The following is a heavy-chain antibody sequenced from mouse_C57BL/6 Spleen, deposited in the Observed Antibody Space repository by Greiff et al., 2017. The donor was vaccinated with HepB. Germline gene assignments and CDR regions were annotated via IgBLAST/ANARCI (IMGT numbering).Heavy chain of an antibody. V-gene: IGHV5-6*01. Sequence: EVMLVESGGDLVKPGGSLKLSCAASGFTFSSYGMSWVRQTPDKRLEWVATISSGGSYTYYPDSVKGRFTISRDNAKNTLYLQMSSLKSDDTAMYYCASFDGYSYWGQGTTLTVSS. CDR2: ISSGGSYT. CDR3: ASFDGYSY. J-gene: IGHJ2*01. CDR1: GFTFSSYG. D-gene: IGHD2-3*01.